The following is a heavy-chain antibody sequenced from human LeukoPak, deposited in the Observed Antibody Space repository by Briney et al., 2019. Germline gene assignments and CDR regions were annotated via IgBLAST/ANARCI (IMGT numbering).Heavy chain of an antibody. D-gene: IGHD3-10*01. J-gene: IGHJ4*02. Sequence: ASVKASCTASGYIFTAYYIHWVRQAPGQGLEWMGWINPNTGGTNYAQNFQGRVTMTRDTSVTTAYMDLNRLTSDDTAVYYCARDKGGNYYPPDYWGQGTLVTVSS. CDR1: GYIFTAYY. CDR3: ARDKGGNYYPPDY. CDR2: INPNTGGT. V-gene: IGHV1-2*02.